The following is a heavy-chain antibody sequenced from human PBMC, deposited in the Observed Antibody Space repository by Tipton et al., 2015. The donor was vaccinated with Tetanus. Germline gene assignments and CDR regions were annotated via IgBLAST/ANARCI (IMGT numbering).Heavy chain of an antibody. Sequence: QVQLVQSGAEVKKPGASVKVSCKASGYTFTSYGISWVRQAPGQGLEWMGWISAYNGNTNYAQKLQGRVPMTTDTSTGTAYMGLRSLRSDDTAVYYCARGCGGDCYPYDAFDIWGQGTMVTVSS. CDR2: ISAYNGNT. CDR3: ARGCGGDCYPYDAFDI. D-gene: IGHD2-21*02. CDR1: GYTFTSYG. V-gene: IGHV1-18*04. J-gene: IGHJ3*02.